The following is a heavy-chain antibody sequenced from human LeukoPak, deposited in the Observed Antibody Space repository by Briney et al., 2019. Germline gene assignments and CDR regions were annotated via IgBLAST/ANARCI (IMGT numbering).Heavy chain of an antibody. J-gene: IGHJ6*02. D-gene: IGHD3-10*02. CDR3: ARDMSV. Sequence: GGSLRLSCVASGFSFTNYAIGWVRQAPGKGLEWVANIKKDGSEKSYVDSVKGRFTISRDNAKNSLYLQMNSLRAEDTALYYCARDMSVWGQGTTVTVSS. CDR1: GFSFTNYA. V-gene: IGHV3-7*01. CDR2: IKKDGSEK.